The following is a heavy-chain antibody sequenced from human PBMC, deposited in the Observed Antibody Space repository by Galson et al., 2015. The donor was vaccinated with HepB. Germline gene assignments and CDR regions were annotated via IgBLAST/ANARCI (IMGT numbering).Heavy chain of an antibody. CDR3: AREGIGGFDS. CDR2: IKQDGSDK. J-gene: IGHJ4*02. D-gene: IGHD3-10*01. V-gene: IGHV3-7*03. CDR1: GFRFSSFW. Sequence: SLRLSCAASGFRFSSFWMSWVRQAPGNALEWVANIKQDGSDKGYVDSVKGRFTIFRDNGKNSLYLQMNSLRAEDAAVYYCAREGIGGFDSWGQGTLVTVSS.